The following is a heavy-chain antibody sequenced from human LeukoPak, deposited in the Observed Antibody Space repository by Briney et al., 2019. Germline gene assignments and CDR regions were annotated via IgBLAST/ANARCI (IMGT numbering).Heavy chain of an antibody. J-gene: IGHJ5*02. D-gene: IGHD4-11*01. CDR1: GGSISSGGYS. CDR3: AREVLQGLVHWFDP. Sequence: SQTLSLTCAVSGGSISSGGYSWSWIRQPPGKGLEWIGYIYHSGSTYYNPSLKSRVTVSVDRSKNQFSLKLSSVTAADTAMYYCAREVLQGLVHWFDPWGQGTLVTVSS. V-gene: IGHV4-30-2*01. CDR2: IYHSGST.